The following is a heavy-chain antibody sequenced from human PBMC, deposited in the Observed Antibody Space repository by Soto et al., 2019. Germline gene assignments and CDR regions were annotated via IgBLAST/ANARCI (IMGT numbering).Heavy chain of an antibody. CDR3: ARSHYFDSGTYACDV. CDR2: INSGGSTT. CDR1: GFTFSTHW. V-gene: IGHV3-74*01. Sequence: EVQLVESGGGLVQPGGSLRLSCTASGFTFSTHWMHWVRQAPGKGLVWVSRINSGGSTTNYADSVKGRFTISRDNAKNKLYLQMNSLRAEDTAVYFCARSHYFDSGTYACDVWGQGTLVTVSS. D-gene: IGHD3-10*01. J-gene: IGHJ3*01.